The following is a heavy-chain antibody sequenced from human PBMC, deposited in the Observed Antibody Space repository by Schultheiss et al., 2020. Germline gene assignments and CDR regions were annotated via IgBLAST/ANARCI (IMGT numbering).Heavy chain of an antibody. CDR1: GGSISSSSYY. V-gene: IGHV4-61*01. CDR2: IYYSGST. CDR3: ASEGSSSSALDY. D-gene: IGHD6-6*01. Sequence: SETLSLTCTVSGGSISSSSYYWSWIRQPPGKGLEWIGYIYYSGSTNYNPSLKSRVTISVDTSKNQFSLKLSSVTAADTAVYYCASEGSSSSALDYWGQGTLVTVSS. J-gene: IGHJ4*02.